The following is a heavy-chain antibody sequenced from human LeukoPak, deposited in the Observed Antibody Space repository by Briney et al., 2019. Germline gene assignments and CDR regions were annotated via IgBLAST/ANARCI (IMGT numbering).Heavy chain of an antibody. V-gene: IGHV4-59*01. J-gene: IGHJ4*02. Sequence: PSETLSLTCTVSGGSISSYYWSWIRQSPGKGLECIGYIHYTGSTNYNPSLKSRVTISVETSKNQFSLKLKSVTAADTAVYYCARQRSIAAYSSSWIYWGQGTLVTVSS. CDR2: IHYTGST. CDR3: ARQRSIAAYSSSWIY. CDR1: GGSISSYY. D-gene: IGHD6-13*01.